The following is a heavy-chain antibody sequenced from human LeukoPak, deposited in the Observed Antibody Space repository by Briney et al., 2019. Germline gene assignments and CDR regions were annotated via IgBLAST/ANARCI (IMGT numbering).Heavy chain of an antibody. CDR3: TRDGVYDSSGYPDPY. D-gene: IGHD3-22*01. CDR2: IRSKAYGGTT. CDR1: GFTFGDYA. J-gene: IGHJ4*02. Sequence: PGRSLRLSCTASGFTFGDYAMSWVRQAPGKGLEWLGFIRSKAYGGTTEYAASVKGRFTISRDDSKSIAYLQMNSLKTEDTAVYYCTRDGVYDSSGYPDPYWGRGTLVTVSS. V-gene: IGHV3-49*04.